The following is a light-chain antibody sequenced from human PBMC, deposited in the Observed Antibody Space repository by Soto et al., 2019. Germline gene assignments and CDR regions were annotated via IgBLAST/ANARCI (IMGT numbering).Light chain of an antibody. V-gene: IGLV2-23*02. CDR3: CSYAGSSTVYV. CDR1: SSDVGTYNL. J-gene: IGLJ1*01. CDR2: DAT. Sequence: QSVLTQPASVSGSPGQSITISCTGTSSDVGTYNLVSWYQHHPGKAPKLMIYDATKRPSGVSNRFSGSKSGNTASLTISGLQAEDEADYYCCSYAGSSTVYVFGTGTKVTV.